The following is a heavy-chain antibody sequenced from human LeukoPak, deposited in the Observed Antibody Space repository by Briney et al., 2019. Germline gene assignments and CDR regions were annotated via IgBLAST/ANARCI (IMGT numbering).Heavy chain of an antibody. CDR1: GGSISSYY. CDR3: AGEQRTISTVTDY. CDR2: IYYSGST. V-gene: IGHV4-59*08. D-gene: IGHD4-17*01. Sequence: SETLSLTCTVSGGSISSYYWTWIRQPPGKGLEWIGYIYYSGSTNYNPSLESRVTMSVDTSKNKFSLRLRSVTAADTAVYYCAGEQRTISTVTDYWGQGTLVTVSS. J-gene: IGHJ4*02.